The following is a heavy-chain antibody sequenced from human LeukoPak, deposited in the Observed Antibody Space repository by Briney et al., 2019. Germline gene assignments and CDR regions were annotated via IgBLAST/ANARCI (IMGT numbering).Heavy chain of an antibody. J-gene: IGHJ4*02. V-gene: IGHV3-23*01. CDR1: GFTFSSYA. Sequence: TGGSLRLSCAASGFTFSSYAMSWVRKAPGKGLEWVSAISGSGGSTYYADSVKGRFTISRDNSKNTLYLQMNSLRAEDTAVYYCAKDEWDCSGGSCYSAYWGQGTLVTVSS. CDR3: AKDEWDCSGGSCYSAY. D-gene: IGHD2-15*01. CDR2: ISGSGGST.